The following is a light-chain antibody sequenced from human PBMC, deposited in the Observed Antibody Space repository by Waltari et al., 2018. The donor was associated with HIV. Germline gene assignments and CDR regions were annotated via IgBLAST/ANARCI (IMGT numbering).Light chain of an antibody. CDR3: QQAHSFPIT. J-gene: IGKJ5*01. CDR1: QDISSW. V-gene: IGKV1D-12*01. CDR2: AAS. Sequence: DIQVTQSPSSLSASIGDRVTITCRASQDISSWLAWSQHGPGTAPKLLIFAASTLQRGVPSRFSGRGTGTDFTLTISSLQPEDFATYFCQQAHSFPITFGQGTRLDI.